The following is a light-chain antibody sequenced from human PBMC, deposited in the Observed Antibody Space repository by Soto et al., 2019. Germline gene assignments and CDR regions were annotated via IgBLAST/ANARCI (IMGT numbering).Light chain of an antibody. CDR3: QEYVCSLALT. CDR1: PGITSAF. Sequence: IVLTQSPNTLSVSPGDRATLSCRASPGITSAFLAWYQQKPGQAPRLLIYGASTRATGIPDRFTGSGSGTDFTHTSSRLEPEDCAVYYCQEYVCSLALTFVGGTKVEI. V-gene: IGKV3-20*01. CDR2: GAS. J-gene: IGKJ4*01.